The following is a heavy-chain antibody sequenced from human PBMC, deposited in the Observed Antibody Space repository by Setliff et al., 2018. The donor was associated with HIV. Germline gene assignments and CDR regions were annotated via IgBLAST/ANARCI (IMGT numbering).Heavy chain of an antibody. D-gene: IGHD6-19*01. Sequence: PSETLSLTCSVSGYSISSGYYWAWIRQPPGRGLEWIGSVSQSWNTYYNPSLKSRITISIDTSNNQFSLKLTSVTAADTAVYYCARAGYSTGWYTQFDYWGQGALVTVS. CDR3: ARAGYSTGWYTQFDY. CDR2: VSQSWNT. V-gene: IGHV4-38-2*02. CDR1: GYSISSGYY. J-gene: IGHJ4*02.